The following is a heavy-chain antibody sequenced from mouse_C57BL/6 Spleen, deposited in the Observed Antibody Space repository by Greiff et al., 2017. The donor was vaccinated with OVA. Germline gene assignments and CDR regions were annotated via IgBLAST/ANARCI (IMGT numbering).Heavy chain of an antibody. J-gene: IGHJ2*01. CDR1: GYTFNSYW. CDR3: AKGYYYGNFDY. D-gene: IGHD1-1*01. Sequence: QVQLQQPGTELVKPGASVKLSCKASGYTFNSYWMHWVKQRPGPGLEWIGNINPSNGGTNYNEKFKSTATLTVDKSSRPAYMQLSSLTSEDSAVDYCAKGYYYGNFDYWGQGTTLTVSS. V-gene: IGHV1-53*01. CDR2: INPSNGGT.